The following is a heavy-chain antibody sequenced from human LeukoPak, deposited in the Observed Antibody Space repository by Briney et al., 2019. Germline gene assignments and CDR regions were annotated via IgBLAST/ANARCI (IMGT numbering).Heavy chain of an antibody. Sequence: GGSLRLSCAASGFTFSSYSMNWVRQAPGKGLEWVSSISSSSSYIYYADSVKGRFTISRDNAKNSLYLQMNSLRAEDTAVYYCARDSCSGGSCYYYYYYGMDVWGQGATVTVSS. V-gene: IGHV3-21*01. CDR2: ISSSSSYI. CDR3: ARDSCSGGSCYYYYYYGMDV. D-gene: IGHD2-15*01. CDR1: GFTFSSYS. J-gene: IGHJ6*02.